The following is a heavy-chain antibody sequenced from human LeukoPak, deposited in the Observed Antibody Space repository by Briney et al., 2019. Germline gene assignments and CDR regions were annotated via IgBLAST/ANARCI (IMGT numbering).Heavy chain of an antibody. CDR3: ARYLDYSNWFDP. Sequence: SETLSLTCRVSGGSIIDYYWSWLRQPAGKGLEWIGRIYTTGTTNYNPSLTGRVTMSVDTSENQSSLKLSSVTAADTAVYYCARYLDYSNWFDPWGQGTLVTVSS. J-gene: IGHJ5*02. CDR2: IYTTGTT. D-gene: IGHD2-21*01. CDR1: GGSIIDYY. V-gene: IGHV4-4*07.